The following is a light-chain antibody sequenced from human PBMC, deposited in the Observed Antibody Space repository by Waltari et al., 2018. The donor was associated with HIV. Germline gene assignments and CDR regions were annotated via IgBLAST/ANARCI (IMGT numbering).Light chain of an antibody. CDR2: SNH. CDR3: STRDDTLIV. J-gene: IGLJ1*01. CDR1: PSHIGTNY. V-gene: IGLV1-44*01. Sequence: QSVLTQPPSASGTPVQSVTISSSGGPSHIGTNYGNWYQHLPGSAPKLLIYSNHPPPSVVPDRCSASKSGTSASMAIRGLQSEDEADYYCSTRDDTLIVFGTGTKVTVL.